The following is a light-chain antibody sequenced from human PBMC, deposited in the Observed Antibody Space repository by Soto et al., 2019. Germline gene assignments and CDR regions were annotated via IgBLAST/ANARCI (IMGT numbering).Light chain of an antibody. V-gene: IGKV3-15*01. Sequence: IVMTQSPATLSVSPGEGATLSCRASQSVSSNLAWYQQKPGQAARLLIYGASTRATGIPAKFSGSGSGTAFTLTITSLLSEDFAVYYCHQYNNWPRTFGQGTRLE. CDR1: QSVSSN. CDR2: GAS. CDR3: HQYNNWPRT. J-gene: IGKJ5*01.